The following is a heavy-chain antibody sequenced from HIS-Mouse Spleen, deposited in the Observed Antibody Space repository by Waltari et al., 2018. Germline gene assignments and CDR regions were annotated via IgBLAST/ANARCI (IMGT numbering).Heavy chain of an antibody. J-gene: IGHJ4*02. CDR3: ARDGRYNWGLSNRYFDY. Sequence: CKASGGTFSSSAISWVRQAPGQGLEWMGGIIPIFGTANYAQKFQGRVTITADESTSTAYMELSSLRSEDTAVYYCARDGRYNWGLSNRYFDYWGQGTLVTVSS. CDR1: GGTFSSSA. V-gene: IGHV1-69*01. D-gene: IGHD7-27*01. CDR2: IIPIFGTA.